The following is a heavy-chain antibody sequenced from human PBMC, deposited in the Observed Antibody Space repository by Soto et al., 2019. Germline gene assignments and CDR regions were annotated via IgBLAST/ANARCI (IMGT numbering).Heavy chain of an antibody. J-gene: IGHJ4*02. CDR2: IRSKANSYAT. D-gene: IGHD1-26*01. Sequence: GGSLRLSCAASGFTFSGSAMHWVRQASGKGLEWVGRIRSKANSYATAYAASVKGRFTISRDDSKNTAYLQMNSLKTEDTAVYYCTRPLIVGATKGGVGYWGQGTLVTVSS. CDR3: TRPLIVGATKGGVGY. CDR1: GFTFSGSA. V-gene: IGHV3-73*01.